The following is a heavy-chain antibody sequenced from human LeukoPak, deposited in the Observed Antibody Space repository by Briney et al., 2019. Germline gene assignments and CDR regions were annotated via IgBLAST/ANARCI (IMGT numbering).Heavy chain of an antibody. D-gene: IGHD3-10*01. CDR1: GFTFSNAW. J-gene: IGHJ4*02. Sequence: NPGGSLRLSCAASGFTFSNAWMSWVRQAPGKGLEWVGRIKSKTDGGTTDYAAPVKGRFTISRDDSKNTLYLQMNSLKTEDTAVYCCTTEQYYGSGDAIDYWGQGTLVTVSS. CDR3: TTEQYYGSGDAIDY. V-gene: IGHV3-15*01. CDR2: IKSKTDGGTT.